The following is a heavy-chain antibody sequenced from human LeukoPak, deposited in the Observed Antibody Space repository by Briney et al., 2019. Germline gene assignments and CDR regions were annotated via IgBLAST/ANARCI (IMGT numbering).Heavy chain of an antibody. CDR1: GFIFSNYA. D-gene: IGHD3-16*02. J-gene: IGHJ4*02. Sequence: GGSLRLSCATSGFIFSNYAVNWVRQAPGKGLEWVAVISYDGSNKYYADSVKGRFTISRDNSKNTLYLQMNSLRAEDTAVYYCAKLYPFGGVIATDYWGQGTLVTVSS. CDR2: ISYDGSNK. V-gene: IGHV3-30*18. CDR3: AKLYPFGGVIATDY.